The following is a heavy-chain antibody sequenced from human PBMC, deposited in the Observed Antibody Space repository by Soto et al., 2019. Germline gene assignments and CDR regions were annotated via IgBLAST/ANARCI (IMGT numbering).Heavy chain of an antibody. D-gene: IGHD1-1*01. CDR2: IYATGTT. V-gene: IGHV4-4*07. CDR1: VASISGVY. J-gene: IGHJ5*02. Sequence: SETLSLPCTVSVASISGVYWSWIRKSAGKGLEWIGRIYATGTTDYNPSLKSRVMMSVDTSKKQFSLKLRSVTAADTAVYYCVRDGTKTLRDWFDPWGQGITVTVSS. CDR3: VRDGTKTLRDWFDP.